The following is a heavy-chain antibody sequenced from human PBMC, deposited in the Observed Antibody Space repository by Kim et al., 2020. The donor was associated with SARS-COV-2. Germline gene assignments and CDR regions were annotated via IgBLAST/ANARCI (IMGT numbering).Heavy chain of an antibody. V-gene: IGHV4-59*08. Sequence: SETLSLTCTVSGGSISSYYWSWIRQPPGKGLEWIGYIYYSGSTNYNPSLNSRVTISVDTSKNQFSLKLSSVTAADTAEYYCARGYSSGWYNYWGQGTLVT. J-gene: IGHJ4*02. CDR2: IYYSGST. D-gene: IGHD6-19*01. CDR3: ARGYSSGWYNY. CDR1: GGSISSYY.